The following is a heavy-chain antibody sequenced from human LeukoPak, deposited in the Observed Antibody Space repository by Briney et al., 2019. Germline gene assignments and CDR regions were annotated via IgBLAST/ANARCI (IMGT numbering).Heavy chain of an antibody. V-gene: IGHV3-74*01. CDR3: ARAAISAAGVSH. CDR2: IDGDGRNT. CDR1: GFTFSSYR. Sequence: PGGSLRLSCAASGFTFSSYRMHWVRQAPGKGLVWVSRIDGDGRNTDYADSVKGRFTISRDNAKKTLYLQMNSLRVEDTAVYYCARAAISAAGVSHWGQGTLVTVSS. D-gene: IGHD6-13*01. J-gene: IGHJ4*02.